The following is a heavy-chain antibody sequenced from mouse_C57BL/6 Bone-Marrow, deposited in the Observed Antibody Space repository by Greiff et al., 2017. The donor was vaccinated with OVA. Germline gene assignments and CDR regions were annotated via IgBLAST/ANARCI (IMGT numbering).Heavy chain of an antibody. J-gene: IGHJ4*01. CDR1: GFTFSDYY. V-gene: IGHV5-12*01. Sequence: EVQRVESGGGLVQPGGSLKLSCAASGFTFSDYYMYWVRQTPEKRLEWVAYISNGGGSTYYPDTVKGRFTISRDNAKNTLYLQMSRLKSEDKAMDYCARHYYGSSYAMDYWGQGTSVTVSS. D-gene: IGHD1-1*01. CDR3: ARHYYGSSYAMDY. CDR2: ISNGGGST.